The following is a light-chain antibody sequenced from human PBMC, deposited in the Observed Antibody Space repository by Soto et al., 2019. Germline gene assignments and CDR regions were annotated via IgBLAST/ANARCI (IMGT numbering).Light chain of an antibody. J-gene: IGKJ4*01. CDR3: QQRSDWRT. CDR1: QSISSA. Sequence: EIVVTQSAATLSLSPGDRAILSCRASQSISSALAWYQQKPGQAPRLLIYDASDRATGIPARFSGSRSGTDFTLTISSLEPEDFAVYYCQQRSDWRTFGGGTKVDIK. V-gene: IGKV3-11*01. CDR2: DAS.